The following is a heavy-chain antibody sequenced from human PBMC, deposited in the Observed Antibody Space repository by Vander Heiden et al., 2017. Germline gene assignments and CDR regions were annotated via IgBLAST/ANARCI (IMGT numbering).Heavy chain of an antibody. CDR1: GGSIHNYY. Sequence: QVQLQESGPGLVILSETLPLTCNVPGGSIHNYYLSWIRRAAGKGLEWIGRVYSNGVTNYNPSLRTRVTMSADLSKNQVSLSLTSVTAADTAVYYCARGSYLDDWGQGTLVTVSS. J-gene: IGHJ4*02. D-gene: IGHD3-10*01. V-gene: IGHV4-4*07. CDR3: ARGSYLDD. CDR2: VYSNGVT.